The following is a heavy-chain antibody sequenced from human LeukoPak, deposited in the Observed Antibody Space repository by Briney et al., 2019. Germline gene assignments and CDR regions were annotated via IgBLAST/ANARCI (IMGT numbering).Heavy chain of an antibody. CDR1: GGTFSSYA. CDR2: ISAYNGNT. D-gene: IGHD1-26*01. V-gene: IGHV1-18*01. Sequence: ASVKVSCKASGGTFSSYAISWVRQAPGQGLEWMGWISAYNGNTSYAQKLQGRVTMTTDTSTSTAYMELRSLRSDDTAVYYCARDDSGWLPTDYWGQGTLVTVSS. CDR3: ARDDSGWLPTDY. J-gene: IGHJ4*02.